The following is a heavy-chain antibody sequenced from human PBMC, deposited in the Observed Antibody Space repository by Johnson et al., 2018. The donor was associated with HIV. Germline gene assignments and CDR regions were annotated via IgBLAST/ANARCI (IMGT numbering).Heavy chain of an antibody. CDR3: AKERVWELRGGADAFDI. D-gene: IGHD1-26*01. CDR1: GFTFSSYA. V-gene: IGHV3-30-3*01. CDR2: ISYDGSNK. J-gene: IGHJ3*02. Sequence: QVQLVESGGGVVQPGRSLRLSCAASGFTFSSYAMHWVRQAPGKGLEWVAVISYDGSNKYYADSVKGRFTISIDNSKNTLSLQMNSRRAEDTAVYYCAKERVWELRGGADAFDIWGQGTMVTVSS.